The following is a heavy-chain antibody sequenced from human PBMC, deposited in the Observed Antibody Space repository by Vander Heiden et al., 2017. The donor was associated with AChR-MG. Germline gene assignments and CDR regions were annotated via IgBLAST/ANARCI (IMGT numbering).Heavy chain of an antibody. CDR1: GFTFSSYS. CDR2: ISSSSSYI. CDR3: ARDWRSSSSDKDMDV. J-gene: IGHJ6*02. V-gene: IGHV3-21*01. Sequence: EVQLVESGGGLVKPGGSLRLSCAASGFTFSSYSMNWVRQAPGKGLEWVSSISSSSSYIYYADSGKGRFTISRDNAKNSLYMQMNSLRAEDTAVYYCARDWRSSSSDKDMDVWGQGTTVTVSS. D-gene: IGHD6-6*01.